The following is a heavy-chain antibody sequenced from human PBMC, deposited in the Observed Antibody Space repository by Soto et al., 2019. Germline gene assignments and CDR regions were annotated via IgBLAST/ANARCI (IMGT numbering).Heavy chain of an antibody. J-gene: IGHJ5*02. V-gene: IGHV1-2*02. CDR2: INPNSGGT. CDR3: VRVNWNYVSVWFDP. D-gene: IGHD1-7*01. Sequence: QVQLVQSGAEVKKPGASVKVSCKASGYTFTGYYMHWVRQAPGQGLEWMGWINPNSGGTNYAQKFQGRVTMTRDTAISTAYIELSMLRSDDTAVYYCVRVNWNYVSVWFDPWGQGTLVTVSS. CDR1: GYTFTGYY.